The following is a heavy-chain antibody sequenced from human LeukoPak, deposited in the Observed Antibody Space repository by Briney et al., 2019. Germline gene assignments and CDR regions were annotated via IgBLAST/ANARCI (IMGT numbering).Heavy chain of an antibody. V-gene: IGHV3-11*05. CDR1: GFTFSAYS. CDR2: ISSGSEDT. Sequence: GGSLRLSCAASGFTFSAYSMTWIRQAPGKGLEWVSYISSGSEDTLYADSVKGRFTISRDNAENSLYLQMNSLRAEDTAVYYCARDTKPGYGDYGAFDIWGQGTMVTVSS. D-gene: IGHD4-17*01. J-gene: IGHJ3*02. CDR3: ARDTKPGYGDYGAFDI.